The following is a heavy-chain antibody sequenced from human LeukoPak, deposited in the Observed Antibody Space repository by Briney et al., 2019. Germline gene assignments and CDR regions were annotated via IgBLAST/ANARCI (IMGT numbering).Heavy chain of an antibody. CDR2: MDPNSGNT. J-gene: IGHJ4*02. V-gene: IGHV1-8*01. CDR3: ARGPRWLQVDY. CDR1: GYTFTSYD. D-gene: IGHD5-24*01. Sequence: ASVKVSCKASGYTFTSYDINWVRQATGQGLEWMGWMDPNSGNTGYAQKFQGRVTMTRNISISTAYMELSSLRSEDTAVYYCARGPRWLQVDYWGQGTLVTVSS.